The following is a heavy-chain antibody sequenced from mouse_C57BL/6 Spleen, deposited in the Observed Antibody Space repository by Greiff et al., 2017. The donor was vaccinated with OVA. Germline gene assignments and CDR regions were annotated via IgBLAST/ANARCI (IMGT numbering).Heavy chain of an antibody. CDR3: ARRSYYYAMDY. Sequence: DVMLVESGGGLVKPGGSLELSCAASGFTFSDYGMHWVRQAPEKGLEWVAYISSGSSTIYYADTVKGRFTISRDNAKNTLFLQMTSLRSEDTAMYYCARRSYYYAMDYWGQGTSVTVSS. J-gene: IGHJ4*01. V-gene: IGHV5-17*01. CDR1: GFTFSDYG. CDR2: ISSGSSTI.